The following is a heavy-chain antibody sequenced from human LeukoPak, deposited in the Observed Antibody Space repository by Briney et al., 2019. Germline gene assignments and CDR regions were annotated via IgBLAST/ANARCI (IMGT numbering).Heavy chain of an antibody. CDR1: GFTFSSYG. CDR3: ARGRTGYSSGWYWFDP. V-gene: IGHV3-33*01. Sequence: PGGSLRLSCAASGFTFSSYGMHWVRQAPGKGLEWVAVIWYDGSNKYYADSVKGRFTISRDNSKNTLYLQMSSLRAEDTAVYYCARGRTGYSSGWYWFDPWGQGTLVTVSS. J-gene: IGHJ5*02. CDR2: IWYDGSNK. D-gene: IGHD6-19*01.